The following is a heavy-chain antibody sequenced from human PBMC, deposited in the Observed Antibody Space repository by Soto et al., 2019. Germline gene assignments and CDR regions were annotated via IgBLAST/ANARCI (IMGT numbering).Heavy chain of an antibody. Sequence: QVQLQQWGAGLLKPSETLSLTCAVYDGSFSGYQWSWIRQTPGKGLEWIGEINDSGNINYNPSLKSRVGICVDPAKKQISLTLSSVTAADTVVYYCARGLILWFGELSRRGGYYYYMDVWGKGTTVTVSS. D-gene: IGHD3-10*01. CDR3: ARGLILWFGELSRRGGYYYYMDV. V-gene: IGHV4-34*01. CDR1: DGSFSGYQ. CDR2: INDSGNI. J-gene: IGHJ6*03.